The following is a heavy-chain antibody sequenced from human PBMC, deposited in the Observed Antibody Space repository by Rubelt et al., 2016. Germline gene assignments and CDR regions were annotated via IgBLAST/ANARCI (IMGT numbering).Heavy chain of an antibody. CDR2: INHSGST. CDR1: GGSFSGYY. Sequence: QVQLQQWGAGLLKPSETLSLTCAVYGGSFSGYYWSWIRQPPGKGLEWIGEINHSGSTNYNPSLKSRVTISVDTSKNQFSLKLSSVTAADTAVYYCARVRRRYYDSSGYITPWGQGTLVTVSS. CDR3: ARVRRRYYDSSGYITP. J-gene: IGHJ5*02. V-gene: IGHV4-34*01. D-gene: IGHD3-22*01.